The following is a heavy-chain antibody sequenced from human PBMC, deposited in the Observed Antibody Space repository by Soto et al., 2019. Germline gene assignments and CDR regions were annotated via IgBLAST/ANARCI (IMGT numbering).Heavy chain of an antibody. Sequence: EAQLVESGGGLVQPGRSLRLSCAGSGFIFDDFAIHWVRQAPGKGLEWGSGISWNSDSIGYADSVKGRFTISRDNAKNALYLQMNSLGVEDTALYYCTKVGGLYDFWSGPLQFDLWGQGTRVTVSS. CDR2: ISWNSDSI. J-gene: IGHJ5*02. CDR3: TKVGGLYDFWSGPLQFDL. D-gene: IGHD3-3*01. CDR1: GFIFDDFA. V-gene: IGHV3-9*01.